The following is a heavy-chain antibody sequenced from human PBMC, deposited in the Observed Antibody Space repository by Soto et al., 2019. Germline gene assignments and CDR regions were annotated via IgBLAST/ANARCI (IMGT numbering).Heavy chain of an antibody. CDR3: VRQRGNYFDF. CDR1: GDSVNSRY. Sequence: SETLSLTCSVSGDSVNSRYWSWIRQPPGKGLEWIGYIDYVGSTNYAPSLQSRVTMSVDTSKNQVSLKLRYVTAADTAVYYCVRQRGNYFDFWGQGTLVTVSS. V-gene: IGHV4-59*02. CDR2: IDYVGST. D-gene: IGHD3-10*01. J-gene: IGHJ4*02.